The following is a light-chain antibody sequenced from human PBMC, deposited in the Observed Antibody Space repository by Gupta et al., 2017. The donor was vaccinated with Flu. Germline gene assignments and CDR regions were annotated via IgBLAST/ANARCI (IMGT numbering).Light chain of an antibody. J-gene: IGKJ1*01. CDR2: ATS. CDR3: QHEDNVPGA. V-gene: IGKV1-27*01. Sequence: PSALSASVGDRVTITCRASREVGIFLAWFQQKPGKGPQLLIYATSTLHSGVPPRFSGGRSGTDFTLTISSLQPEDFASYCCQHEDNVPGAFGQGTKVEVK. CDR1: REVGIF.